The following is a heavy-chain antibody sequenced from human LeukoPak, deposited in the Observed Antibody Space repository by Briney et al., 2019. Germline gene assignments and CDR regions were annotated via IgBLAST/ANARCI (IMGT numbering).Heavy chain of an antibody. D-gene: IGHD3-10*01. V-gene: IGHV1-18*01. CDR3: AKDRGYNGSGRGFDY. Sequence: ASVKVSCKASGYTFTNYGISWVRQAPGQGLEWMGWISAYNGNTNYAQKLQGRVTMTTDTSTSTVYMELSSLKSADTAIYYCAKDRGYNGSGRGFDYWGQGTLITVSS. CDR1: GYTFTNYG. CDR2: ISAYNGNT. J-gene: IGHJ4*02.